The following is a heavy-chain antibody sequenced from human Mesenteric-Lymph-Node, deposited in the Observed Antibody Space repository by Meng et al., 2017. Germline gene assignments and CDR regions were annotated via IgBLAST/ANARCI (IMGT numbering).Heavy chain of an antibody. CDR1: GYTFTGYY. CDR3: ARDLSRVATISFDY. J-gene: IGHJ4*02. Sequence: ASVKVSCKASGYTFTGYYMHWVRQAPGQGREWMGWINPNSGGTNYAQKFQGRVTMTRDTSISTAYMELSRLRADDTAVYYCARDLSRVATISFDYWGQGTRVTVSS. D-gene: IGHD5-12*01. CDR2: INPNSGGT. V-gene: IGHV1-2*02.